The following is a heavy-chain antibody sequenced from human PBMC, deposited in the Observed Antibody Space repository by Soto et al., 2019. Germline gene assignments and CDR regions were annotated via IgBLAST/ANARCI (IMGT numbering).Heavy chain of an antibody. J-gene: IGHJ4*02. Sequence: SETLSLTCTVSGDSISTSAYCWGWVRKPPGKGLEWVGTIYYTGSTYYNPPLESRVTMSLQTSKNQFSLNLTSVTAADTAVYYCARLGGVIAASDFDYWGQGALVTVSS. CDR1: GDSISTSAYC. V-gene: IGHV4-39*01. D-gene: IGHD2-15*01. CDR2: IYYTGST. CDR3: ARLGGVIAASDFDY.